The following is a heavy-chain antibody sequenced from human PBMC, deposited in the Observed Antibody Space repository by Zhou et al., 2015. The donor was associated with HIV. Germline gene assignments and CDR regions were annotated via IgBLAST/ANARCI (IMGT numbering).Heavy chain of an antibody. CDR3: AFNPSVSGYYGSGSSDYYGMDV. J-gene: IGHJ6*02. CDR2: IIPIFGTA. Sequence: QVQLVQSGAEVKKPGSSVKVSCKASGGTFSSYAISWVRQAPGQGLEWMGGIIPIFGTANYAQKFQGRVTITADESTSTAYMELSSLRSEDTAVYYCAFNPSVSGYYGSGSSDYYGMDVWGQGDHGHRLL. CDR1: GGTFSSYA. D-gene: IGHD3-10*01. V-gene: IGHV1-69*01.